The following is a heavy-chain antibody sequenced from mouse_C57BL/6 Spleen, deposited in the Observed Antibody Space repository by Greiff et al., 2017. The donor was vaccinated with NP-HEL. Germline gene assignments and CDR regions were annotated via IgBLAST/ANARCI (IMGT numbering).Heavy chain of an antibody. CDR2: ISYDGSN. J-gene: IGHJ2*01. V-gene: IGHV3-6*01. CDR1: GYSITSGYY. D-gene: IGHD2-1*01. CDR3: ARGIYGKGYFDY. Sequence: DVQLQESGPGLVKPSQSLSLTCSVTGYSITSGYYWNWIRQFPGNKLEWMGYISYDGSNNYNPSLKNRISITRDTSKNQFFLKLNSVTTEDTATYYCARGIYGKGYFDYWGQGTTLTVSS.